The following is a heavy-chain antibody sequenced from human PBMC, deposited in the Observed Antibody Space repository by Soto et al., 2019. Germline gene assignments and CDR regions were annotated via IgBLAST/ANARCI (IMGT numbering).Heavy chain of an antibody. J-gene: IGHJ6*02. CDR1: GFTFSSYG. D-gene: IGHD3-3*01. V-gene: IGHV3-33*01. CDR3: AGFYDFWSGYHYGPSDYYYYGMDV. Sequence: GGSLRLSCAASGFTFSSYGMHWVRQAPGKGLEWVAVIWYDGSNKYYADSVKGRFTISRDNSKNTLYLQMNSLRAEDTAVYYCAGFYDFWSGYHYGPSDYYYYGMDVWGQGTTVTVS. CDR2: IWYDGSNK.